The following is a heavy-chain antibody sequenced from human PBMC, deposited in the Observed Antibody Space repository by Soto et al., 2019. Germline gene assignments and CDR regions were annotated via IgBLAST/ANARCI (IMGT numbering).Heavy chain of an antibody. Sequence: EASVKVSCKASGYTFTSYDINWVRQATGQGLEWMGWMNPNSGNTGYAQKFQGRVTMTRNTSISTAYMELSSLRSEDTAVYYCAREEITAAMVRGVITFDYYYGMDVWGQGSTVTFSS. J-gene: IGHJ6*02. D-gene: IGHD3-10*01. CDR2: MNPNSGNT. V-gene: IGHV1-8*01. CDR3: AREEITAAMVRGVITFDYYYGMDV. CDR1: GYTFTSYD.